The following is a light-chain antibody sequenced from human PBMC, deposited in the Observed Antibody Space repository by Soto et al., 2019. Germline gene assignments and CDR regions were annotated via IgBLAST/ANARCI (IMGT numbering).Light chain of an antibody. CDR3: QEYNNWPST. CDR2: GAS. J-gene: IGKJ1*01. V-gene: IGKV3-15*01. CDR1: QSVNNN. Sequence: ETLMTQSPATLSVSPGERATLSCRASQSVNNNLAWYQQKLGQAPMVLIYGASTRSTGIPARFTGSGSGTEFMLTITSLQSEAAAVDDCQEYNNWPSTVGQGTKVEFK.